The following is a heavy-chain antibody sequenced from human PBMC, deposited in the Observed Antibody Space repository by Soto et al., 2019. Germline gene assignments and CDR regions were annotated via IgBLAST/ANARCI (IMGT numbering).Heavy chain of an antibody. CDR3: AERAHLPGYCSGWTFDY. V-gene: IGHV3-30*03. J-gene: IGHJ4*02. Sequence: GGSLRLSCAASGFTFSSYGMHWVRQAPGKGLEWVAVISYDGSNKYYADSVKGRFTISRDNSKNTLYLQMNSLRAEDTAVYYCAERAHLPGYCSGWTFDYWGRGTLVTVSS. D-gene: IGHD6-19*01. CDR1: GFTFSSYG. CDR2: ISYDGSNK.